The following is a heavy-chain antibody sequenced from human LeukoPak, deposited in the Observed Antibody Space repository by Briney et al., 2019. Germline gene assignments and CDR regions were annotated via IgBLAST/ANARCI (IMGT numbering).Heavy chain of an antibody. CDR3: TRPSYDSSVSGVVY. CDR1: GFTFSGSA. CDR2: IRSKANSYAT. Sequence: GGSLRLSCATSGFTFSGSAIHWVRQASGKGLEWVGRIRSKANSYATTDVASVRGRFSISRDDSKNTAYLQMNSLKTEDTAVYYCTRPSYDSSVSGVVYWGQGTLVTVSS. V-gene: IGHV3-73*01. D-gene: IGHD3-22*01. J-gene: IGHJ4*02.